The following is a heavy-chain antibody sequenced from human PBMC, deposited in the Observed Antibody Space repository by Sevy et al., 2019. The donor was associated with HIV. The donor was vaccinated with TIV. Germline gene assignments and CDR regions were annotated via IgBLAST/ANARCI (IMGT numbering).Heavy chain of an antibody. CDR3: ARGGYYYDNAGYYAFDS. D-gene: IGHD3-22*01. CDR2: IWSDGAYQ. V-gene: IGHV3-33*01. Sequence: GGSLRLSCTTSGFTFSAYAMHWVRQAPGKGLEWVAIIWSDGAYQYHGDSVKGRFTISRDNSKNTLYLQMNSLRVEDTAVYYCARGGYYYDNAGYYAFDSWGQGTLVTVSS. CDR1: GFTFSAYA. J-gene: IGHJ4*02.